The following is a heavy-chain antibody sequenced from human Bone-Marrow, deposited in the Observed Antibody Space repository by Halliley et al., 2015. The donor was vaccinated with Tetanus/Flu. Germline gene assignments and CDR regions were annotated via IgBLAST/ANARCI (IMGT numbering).Heavy chain of an antibody. Sequence: TLSLTCTISGDNVSSDTTAWNWIRQSPSRGLEWLGRTFYRSKWYNDSAVTVKSRITISPDTSKNQFSLQLKSVTPGDTAVYYCARDRGGGMQELGRRFFYYGMDVWGQGTTVTVSS. V-gene: IGHV6-1*01. CDR1: GDNVSSDTTA. J-gene: IGHJ6*02. D-gene: IGHD7-27*01. CDR2: TFYRSKWYN. CDR3: ARDRGGGMQELGRRFFYYGMDV.